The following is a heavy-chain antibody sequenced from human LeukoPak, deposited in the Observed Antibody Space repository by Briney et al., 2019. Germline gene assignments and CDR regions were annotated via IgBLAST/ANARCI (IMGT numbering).Heavy chain of an antibody. CDR2: FDPEDGQT. D-gene: IGHD1-26*01. Sequence: KPGASVKVSCKVSGYTLTELSMHWVRQAPGKGREWMGGFDPEDGQTIYAQKFQGRVTMTEDTPTDTAYMELSSLRSEDTAVYYCATEGLSGSYFNWFDPWGQGTLVTVSS. CDR1: GYTLTELS. V-gene: IGHV1-24*01. J-gene: IGHJ5*02. CDR3: ATEGLSGSYFNWFDP.